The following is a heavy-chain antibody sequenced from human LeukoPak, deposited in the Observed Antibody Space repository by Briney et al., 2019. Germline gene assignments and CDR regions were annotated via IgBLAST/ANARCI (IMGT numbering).Heavy chain of an antibody. Sequence: PSQTLSLTXTVSGASISSGNSYWSWIRQPPGEGLEWTGYIYYSGSTYYNPSLKSRVTISVDTSKNQFSLKLSSVTAADTAVYYCARSNCGYDSIPNYMDVWGKGTTVTVSS. CDR2: IYYSGST. CDR1: GASISSGNSY. V-gene: IGHV4-30-4*08. D-gene: IGHD5-12*01. CDR3: ARSNCGYDSIPNYMDV. J-gene: IGHJ6*03.